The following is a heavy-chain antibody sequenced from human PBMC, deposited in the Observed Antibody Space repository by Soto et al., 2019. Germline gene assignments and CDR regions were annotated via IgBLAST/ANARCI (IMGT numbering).Heavy chain of an antibody. J-gene: IGHJ4*02. V-gene: IGHV1-69*01. D-gene: IGHD6-19*01. CDR1: GGTFSSYA. CDR3: ASAGGVANSGGWGDY. Sequence: QVQLVQSGAEVKKPGSSVKVSCKASGGTFSSYAISWVRQAPGQGLEWMGGIIPIFGTANYAQKFQGRVTMSADESTGPAYRGLGSLGAGDTAVYYCASAGGVANSGGWGDYWGQGTLVTVSS. CDR2: IIPIFGTA.